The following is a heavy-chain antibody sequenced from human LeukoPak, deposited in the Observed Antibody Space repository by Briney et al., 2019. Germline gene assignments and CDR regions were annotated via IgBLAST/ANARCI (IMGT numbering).Heavy chain of an antibody. J-gene: IGHJ4*02. V-gene: IGHV7-4-1*02. CDR1: GYTFISYA. Sequence: ASVKVSCKASGYTFISYAMNWVRQAPGQGLEWMGWINTNTGNPTYAQGFTGRFVFPLDTSVSTAYLQISSLKAEDTAVCYCVRGSDYYDSSGATYWGQGTLVTVSS. CDR3: VRGSDYYDSSGATY. CDR2: INTNTGNP. D-gene: IGHD3-22*01.